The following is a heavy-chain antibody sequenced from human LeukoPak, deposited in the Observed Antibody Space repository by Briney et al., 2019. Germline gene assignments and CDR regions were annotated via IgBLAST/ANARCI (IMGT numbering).Heavy chain of an antibody. V-gene: IGHV1-46*01. CDR1: GYTFTSYY. CDR3: ARVSLPYYDFWSGYYRY. D-gene: IGHD3-3*01. CDR2: INPSGGST. Sequence: ASVKVSCKASGYTFTSYYMHWVRQAPGQGLEWMGIINPSGGSTSYAQKFQGRVTMTRDTSTSTVYMELSSLRSEDTAVYYCARVSLPYYDFWSGYYRYWSQGTLVTVSS. J-gene: IGHJ4*02.